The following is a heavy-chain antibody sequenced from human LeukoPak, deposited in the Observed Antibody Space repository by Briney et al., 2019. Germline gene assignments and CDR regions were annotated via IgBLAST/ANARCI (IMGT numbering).Heavy chain of an antibody. CDR2: ISSSSTYI. V-gene: IGHV3-21*01. D-gene: IGHD5-12*01. Sequence: GGSLRLSCAASGFIFTTYSVNWVRQAPGKGLEWVSSISSSSTYISYADSVEGRFTISRDNAKNSLYLQMNSLRAEDTALYYCARGRGYRDYDRPLDYWGQGTLVTVSS. CDR1: GFIFTTYS. J-gene: IGHJ4*02. CDR3: ARGRGYRDYDRPLDY.